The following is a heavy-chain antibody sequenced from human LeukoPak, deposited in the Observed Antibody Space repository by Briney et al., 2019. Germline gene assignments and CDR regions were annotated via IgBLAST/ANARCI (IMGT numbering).Heavy chain of an antibody. Sequence: SETLSLTCTVSGGSISSYDWSWIRQSPGKGLEWIGYIYYTGSTSYNPSLKSRVTISADTSKNEFSLKLNSVTAADTAVYYCASRKLGNDYWGQGTLVTVSS. CDR2: IYYTGST. D-gene: IGHD7-27*01. J-gene: IGHJ4*02. CDR1: GGSISSYD. CDR3: ASRKLGNDY. V-gene: IGHV4-59*01.